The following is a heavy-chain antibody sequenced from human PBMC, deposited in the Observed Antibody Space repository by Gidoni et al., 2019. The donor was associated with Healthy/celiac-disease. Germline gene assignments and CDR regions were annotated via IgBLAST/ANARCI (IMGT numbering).Heavy chain of an antibody. CDR3: ARHGSSYYYYYMDV. D-gene: IGHD3-10*01. J-gene: IGHJ6*03. V-gene: IGHV4-39*01. CDR1: GGSISSSSYY. Sequence: QLQLQESGPGLVKPSETLSLTCTVSGGSISSSSYYWEWIGSIYYSGSTYYNPSLKSRVTISVDTSKNQFSLKLSSVTAADTAVYYCARHGSSYYYYYMDVWGKGTTVTVSS. CDR2: IYYSGST.